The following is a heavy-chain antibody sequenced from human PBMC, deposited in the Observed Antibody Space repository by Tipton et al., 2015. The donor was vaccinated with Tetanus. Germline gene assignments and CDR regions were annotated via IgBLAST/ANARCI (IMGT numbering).Heavy chain of an antibody. V-gene: IGHV4-39*02. Sequence: LRLSCIVSGGSLRSSDYYGAWVRQSPVKGLEWIGSVSYSGRTYYNPSLKSRVTMSVDTSKKDFSVRLTSVTAADTAVYYCARIYDFWSGYYSDHWGQGTLVTVSS. CDR1: GGSLRSSDYY. D-gene: IGHD3-3*01. J-gene: IGHJ4*02. CDR3: ARIYDFWSGYYSDH. CDR2: VSYSGRT.